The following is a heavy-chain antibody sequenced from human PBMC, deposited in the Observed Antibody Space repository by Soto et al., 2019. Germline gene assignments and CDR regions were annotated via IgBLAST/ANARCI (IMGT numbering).Heavy chain of an antibody. Sequence: QVQLVQSGAEVKKPGASVKVSCKASGYTFTSYGISWVRQAPGQGLEWMGWISAYNGNTNYAQKLQGRVTMTTDTSTSTAYMELRSLRSDETAVYYCARDDANIAIFGVVIPFAYWGQGTMVTVSS. V-gene: IGHV1-18*01. J-gene: IGHJ4*01. D-gene: IGHD3-3*01. CDR3: ARDDANIAIFGVVIPFAY. CDR2: ISAYNGNT. CDR1: GYTFTSYG.